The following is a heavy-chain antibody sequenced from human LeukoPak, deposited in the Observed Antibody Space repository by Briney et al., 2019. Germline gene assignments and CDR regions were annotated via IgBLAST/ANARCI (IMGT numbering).Heavy chain of an antibody. CDR1: GGSFSGYY. V-gene: IGHV4-34*01. J-gene: IGHJ5*02. Sequence: SETLSLTCAVYGGSFSGYYWSWIRQPPGKGLEWIGEINHSGSTNYNPSLKSRVTISVDTSKNQFSLKLSSVTAADTAVYYCASVVVPAANHSRWFDPWGQGTLVTVSS. CDR2: INHSGST. D-gene: IGHD2-2*01. CDR3: ASVVVPAANHSRWFDP.